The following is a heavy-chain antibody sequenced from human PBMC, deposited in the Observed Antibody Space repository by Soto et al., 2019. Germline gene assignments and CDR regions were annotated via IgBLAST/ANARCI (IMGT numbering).Heavy chain of an antibody. J-gene: IGHJ3*02. Sequence: QVPLVQSGAEVKKPGASVKVSCKASGYTFTSYAMHWVRQAPGQRLEWMGWINAGNGNTKYSQKFQGRVTITRDTSASTAYMELSSLRSEDTAVYYCATGIMITFGGVSNDAFDIWGQGTMVTVSS. V-gene: IGHV1-3*01. D-gene: IGHD3-16*01. CDR3: ATGIMITFGGVSNDAFDI. CDR2: INAGNGNT. CDR1: GYTFTSYA.